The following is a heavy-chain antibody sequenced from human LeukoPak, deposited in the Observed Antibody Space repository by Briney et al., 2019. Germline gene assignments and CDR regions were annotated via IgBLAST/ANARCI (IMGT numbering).Heavy chain of an antibody. V-gene: IGHV1-8*01. CDR1: GYTLTSYD. J-gene: IGHJ5*02. Sequence: ASVKVSCKDSGYTLTSYDINWVRHATGTGLEWIGWMNPNSGNTGYAQKFQGRVTMTRNTSISTAYMELSSLRSEDTAVYYCARGVGYCSGGSCYYNWFAPWGQGTLVTVSS. CDR2: MNPNSGNT. D-gene: IGHD2-15*01. CDR3: ARGVGYCSGGSCYYNWFAP.